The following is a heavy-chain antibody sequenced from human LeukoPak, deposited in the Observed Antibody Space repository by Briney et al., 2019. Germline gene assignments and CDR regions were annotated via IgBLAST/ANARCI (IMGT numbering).Heavy chain of an antibody. CDR2: IYYSGST. D-gene: IGHD3-22*01. CDR1: GGSISSYY. Sequence: SEALSLTCTVSGGSISSYYWSWIRQPPGKGLEWIGYIYYSGSTNYNPSLKSRVTISLDTSKNQFSLKLSSVTAADTAVYYCARHYYYDSSGLFDPWGQGTLVTVSS. J-gene: IGHJ5*02. CDR3: ARHYYYDSSGLFDP. V-gene: IGHV4-59*01.